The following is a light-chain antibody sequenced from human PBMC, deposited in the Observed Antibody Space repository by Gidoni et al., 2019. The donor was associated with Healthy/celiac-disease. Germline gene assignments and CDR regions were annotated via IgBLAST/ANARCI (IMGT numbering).Light chain of an antibody. CDR3: QAWDSSTEGVV. CDR2: QDS. J-gene: IGLJ2*01. Sequence: SYELTQPPSVSVSPGQTASITCSGDRLGDKYACWSQQKPGQSPVLVIYQDSKRPSGIPERFSGSNSWNTATLTISGTQAMDEADYYCQAWDSSTEGVVFGGGTKLTVL. CDR1: RLGDKY. V-gene: IGLV3-1*01.